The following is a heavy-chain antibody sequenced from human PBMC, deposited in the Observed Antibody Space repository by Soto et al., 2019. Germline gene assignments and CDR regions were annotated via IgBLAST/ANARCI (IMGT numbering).Heavy chain of an antibody. CDR3: ARDYDSSGYPRYYFDY. CDR2: ISWNSGSI. CDR1: GFTFDDYA. V-gene: IGHV3-9*01. Sequence: GGSLRLSCAASGFTFDDYAMHWVRQAPGKGLEWVSGISWNSGSIAYADSVKGRFTISRDNAKNTLYLQMNSLRAEDTAVYYCARDYDSSGYPRYYFDYWGQGTLV. J-gene: IGHJ4*02. D-gene: IGHD3-22*01.